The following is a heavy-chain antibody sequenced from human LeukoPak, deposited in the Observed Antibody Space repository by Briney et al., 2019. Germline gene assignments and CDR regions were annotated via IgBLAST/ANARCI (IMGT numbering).Heavy chain of an antibody. CDR1: GFTFSSYA. CDR3: ARVQSYYYDR. Sequence: PGGSLRLSCAASGFTFSSYAMHWVRQAPGKGLEYVSAISSNGGSTYYANSVKGRFTISRDNSKNTLYLQMGSLRAEDMAVYYCARVQSYYYDRWGQGTLVTVSS. CDR2: ISSNGGST. D-gene: IGHD3-22*01. V-gene: IGHV3-64*01. J-gene: IGHJ4*02.